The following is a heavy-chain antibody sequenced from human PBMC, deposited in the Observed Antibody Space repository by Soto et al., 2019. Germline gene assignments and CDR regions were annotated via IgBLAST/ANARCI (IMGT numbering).Heavy chain of an antibody. V-gene: IGHV4-59*01. CDR3: ARGYYGGKADFDY. Sequence: QVQLQESGPGLVKPSETLSLTCTVSGGSISSYYWSWIRQPPGKGLEWIGYIYYSGSTNYNPSLKSRVTISVDTSKNQFSLKLSSVTAADTAVYYCARGYYGGKADFDYWGQGTLVTVSS. J-gene: IGHJ4*02. CDR2: IYYSGST. CDR1: GGSISSYY. D-gene: IGHD4-17*01.